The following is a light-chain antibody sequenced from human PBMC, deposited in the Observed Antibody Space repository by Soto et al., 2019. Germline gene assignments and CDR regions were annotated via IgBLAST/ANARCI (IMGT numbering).Light chain of an antibody. Sequence: IGMKQSAAAVSVSPGERATLYCMACQSVSSCVAWYQQTPGQAPRLLIYGASSRATGIPARFSGSGSGTDFTLTISSLQPEDFALYYCQQYASSPRPFGQGTKVDI. CDR3: QQYASSPRP. J-gene: IGKJ1*01. CDR1: QSVSSC. V-gene: IGKV3D-15*02. CDR2: GAS.